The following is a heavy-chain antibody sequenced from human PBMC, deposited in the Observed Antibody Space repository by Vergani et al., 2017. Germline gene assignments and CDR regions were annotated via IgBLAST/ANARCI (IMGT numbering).Heavy chain of an antibody. CDR3: ARPHGDILPPDPRRLDY. CDR2: ISYDGDRR. V-gene: IGHV3-30*03. Sequence: QVHLVESGGGVVQPGRSLTLSCVASGFSFRGHGMHWVRQAPGKGLEWVAMISYDGDRRDYGDFAKGRFTISRDSSKTVYLQMNSLRVEDTAMYYCARPHGDILPPDPRRLDYWGQGTLVTVSS. CDR1: GFSFRGHG. J-gene: IGHJ4*02.